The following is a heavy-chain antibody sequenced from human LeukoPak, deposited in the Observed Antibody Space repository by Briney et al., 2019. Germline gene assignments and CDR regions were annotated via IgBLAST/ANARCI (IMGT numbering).Heavy chain of an antibody. CDR1: GFTFSNFA. Sequence: QPGGSLRLSCAASGFTFSNFAMSWVRQAPGKGLEWVSAINGSGNSTYYADSVKGRFTISRDNSKNTLYLQLNSLRAEDTAVYYCVREGSQMLWFLGAFDIWGQGTMVTVSS. J-gene: IGHJ3*02. D-gene: IGHD3-10*01. CDR2: INGSGNST. V-gene: IGHV3-23*01. CDR3: VREGSQMLWFLGAFDI.